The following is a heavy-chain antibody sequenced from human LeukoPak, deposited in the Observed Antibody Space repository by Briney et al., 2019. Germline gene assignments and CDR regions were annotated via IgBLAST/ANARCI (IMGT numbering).Heavy chain of an antibody. CDR1: GGSISSHY. CDR2: IYYSGST. V-gene: IGHV4-59*11. D-gene: IGHD3-10*01. Sequence: SPSETLSLTCTVSGGSISSHYWSWIRQPPGKGLEWIGYIYYSGSTNYNPSLKSRVTISVDTSKNQFSLKLSSVTAADTAVYYCARGLEYYGSGSYYNDYWGQGTLVTVSS. CDR3: ARGLEYYGSGSYYNDY. J-gene: IGHJ4*02.